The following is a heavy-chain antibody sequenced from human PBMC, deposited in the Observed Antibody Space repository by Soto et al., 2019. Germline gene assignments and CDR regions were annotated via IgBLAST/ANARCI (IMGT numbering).Heavy chain of an antibody. V-gene: IGHV3-7*05. D-gene: IGHD2-2*02. J-gene: IGHJ4*02. CDR2: IKQDGSEK. CDR1: GFTFSSYW. Sequence: GGSLRLSCAASGFTFSSYWMSWVRQAPGKGLEWVANIKQDGSEKYYVDSVKGRFTISRDNAKNSLYLQMNSLRAEDTAVYYCARDFPPNDCSSTSCYTRQLGYYFDYWGQGTLVTVSS. CDR3: ARDFPPNDCSSTSCYTRQLGYYFDY.